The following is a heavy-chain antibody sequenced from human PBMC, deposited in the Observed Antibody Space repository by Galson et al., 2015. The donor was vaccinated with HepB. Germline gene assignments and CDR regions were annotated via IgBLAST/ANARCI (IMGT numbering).Heavy chain of an antibody. CDR2: IYYSGST. J-gene: IGHJ4*02. CDR1: GYSISSSNW. D-gene: IGHD6-19*01. V-gene: IGHV4-28*03. Sequence: TLSLTCAVSGYSISSSNWWGWIRQPPGKGLEWIGYIYYSGSTYYNPSLKSRVTMSVDTSKNQFSLKLSSVTAADTAVYYCARDSVGGWPTDYWGQGTLVTVSS. CDR3: ARDSVGGWPTDY.